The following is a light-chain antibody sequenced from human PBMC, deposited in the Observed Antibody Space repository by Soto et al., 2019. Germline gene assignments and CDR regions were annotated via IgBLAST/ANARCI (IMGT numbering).Light chain of an antibody. J-gene: IGLJ2*01. CDR3: SSYAGNNNVV. V-gene: IGLV2-8*01. CDR1: SSDVGDYKF. Sequence: QSVLTQPPSASGSPGQSVTISCTGTSSDVGDYKFVSWYQQHPGKAPKLLMYEVNRRPSGVPDRFSGSKSGNTASLTVSGLQAEDEAEYYCSSYAGNNNVVFGRGTKLTVL. CDR2: EVN.